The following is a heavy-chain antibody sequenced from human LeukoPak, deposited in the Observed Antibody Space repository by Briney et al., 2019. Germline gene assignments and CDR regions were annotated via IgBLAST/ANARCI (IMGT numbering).Heavy chain of an antibody. CDR1: GGSITSYY. CDR2: IFYTGST. J-gene: IGHJ6*03. CDR3: ARETSQKGAHYMDV. Sequence: TPSETLSLTCTVSGGSITSYYWSWIRQPPGKGLEWIGYIFYTGSTSYNPSLKSRVTISVDTSKNQFSLKLSSVTAADTAVYYCARETSQKGAHYMDVWGKGTTVTISS. V-gene: IGHV4-59*01. D-gene: IGHD3-16*01.